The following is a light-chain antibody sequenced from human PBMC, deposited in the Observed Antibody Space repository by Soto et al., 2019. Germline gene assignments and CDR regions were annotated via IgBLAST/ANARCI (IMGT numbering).Light chain of an antibody. CDR2: DVS. Sequence: QSALTQPASVSGYPGQSIAISCTGTSSDDGGYNYVSWYQQHPGKAPKLMIYDVSNRPSGVSNRFSGSKSGNTASLTISGLQAEDEADYYCSSYTSSSTLLYVFGTGTKLTVL. J-gene: IGLJ1*01. CDR3: SSYTSSSTLLYV. V-gene: IGLV2-14*01. CDR1: SSDDGGYNY.